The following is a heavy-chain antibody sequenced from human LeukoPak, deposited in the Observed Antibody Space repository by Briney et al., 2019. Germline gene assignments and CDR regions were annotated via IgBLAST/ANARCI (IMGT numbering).Heavy chain of an antibody. D-gene: IGHD6-13*01. CDR1: GFTFSSYG. Sequence: GGSLRLSCAASGFTFSSYGMHWVRQAPGKGLEWVAYIQNDGSNEQYADSVKDRFSISRDSSENILYLQMNSLRAEDTAVYYCARPHTYSSSWYRTFDIWGQGTMVTVSS. J-gene: IGHJ3*02. V-gene: IGHV3-30*12. CDR3: ARPHTYSSSWYRTFDI. CDR2: IQNDGSNE.